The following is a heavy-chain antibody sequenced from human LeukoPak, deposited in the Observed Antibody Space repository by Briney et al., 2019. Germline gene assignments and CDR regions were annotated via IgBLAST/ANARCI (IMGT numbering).Heavy chain of an antibody. Sequence: SGGSLRLSCAASGFTFSSYGMHWVRQAPGKGLEWVAVIWYDGSNKYYADSVKGRFTISRDNSKNTLYLQMNSLRAEDTAVYYCASIRGAYTFGGVKEDDYWGQGTLVTVSS. D-gene: IGHD3-16*01. CDR3: ASIRGAYTFGGVKEDDY. CDR1: GFTFSSYG. J-gene: IGHJ4*02. V-gene: IGHV3-33*01. CDR2: IWYDGSNK.